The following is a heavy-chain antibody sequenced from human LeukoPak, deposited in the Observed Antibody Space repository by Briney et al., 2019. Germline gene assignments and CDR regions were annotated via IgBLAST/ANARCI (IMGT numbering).Heavy chain of an antibody. J-gene: IGHJ4*02. CDR3: ARYDFWSGYYLFDY. CDR2: MNPNSGNT. CDR1: GYTFTSYD. Sequence: GASVKVSCKASGYTFTSYDINWVRQATGQGLEWMGWMNPNSGNTGYAQKFQGRVTIIRNTSISTAYMELSSLRSEDTAVYYCARYDFWSGYYLFDYWGQGTLVTVSS. V-gene: IGHV1-8*03. D-gene: IGHD3-3*01.